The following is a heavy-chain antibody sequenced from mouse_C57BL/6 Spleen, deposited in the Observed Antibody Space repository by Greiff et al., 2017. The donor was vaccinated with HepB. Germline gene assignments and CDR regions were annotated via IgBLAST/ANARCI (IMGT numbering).Heavy chain of an antibody. V-gene: IGHV1-52*01. Sequence: QVQLQQPGAELVRPGSSVKLSCKASGYTFTSYWMHWVKQRPIQGLEWIGNIDPSDSETHYNQKFKDKATLTVDKSSSTAYMQLSSLTSEDSAVYYCARSPYDYDVGAYWGQGTLVTVSA. J-gene: IGHJ3*01. CDR1: GYTFTSYW. CDR2: IDPSDSET. D-gene: IGHD2-4*01. CDR3: ARSPYDYDVGAY.